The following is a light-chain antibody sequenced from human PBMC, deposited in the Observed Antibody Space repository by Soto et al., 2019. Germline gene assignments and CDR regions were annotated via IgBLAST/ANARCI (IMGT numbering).Light chain of an antibody. CDR2: DSS. CDR1: QSISTY. Sequence: SPSCLSASVXARITIPCRASQSISTYLNWYQQKPAEAPTLGVYDSSTLQSGVPSRFSGSGFGAEFTLTVSSLQPEAFATYYCQQSYSNPTWTFGQGTKVDIK. CDR3: QQSYSNPTWT. V-gene: IGKV1-39*01. J-gene: IGKJ1*01.